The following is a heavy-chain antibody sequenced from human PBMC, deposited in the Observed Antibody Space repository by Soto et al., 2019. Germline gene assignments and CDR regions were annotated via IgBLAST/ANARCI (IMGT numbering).Heavy chain of an antibody. Sequence: SQTLSLTCAVYGGSFSGYYWSWIRQPPGKGLEWIGEINHSGSTNYNPSLKSRVTISVDTSKNQFSLKLSSVTAADTAVYYCARGLGYSSSNNRLSDPHTWFDPWGQGTLVTVSS. V-gene: IGHV4-34*01. CDR1: GGSFSGYY. CDR2: INHSGST. D-gene: IGHD6-13*01. CDR3: ARGLGYSSSNNRLSDPHTWFDP. J-gene: IGHJ5*02.